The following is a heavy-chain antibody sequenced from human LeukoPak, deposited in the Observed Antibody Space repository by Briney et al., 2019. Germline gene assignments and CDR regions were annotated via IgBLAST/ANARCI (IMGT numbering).Heavy chain of an antibody. CDR3: SRDDEYGDYVPANYAMDV. V-gene: IGHV3-49*03. J-gene: IGHJ6*02. CDR2: IRSKAYGGTT. Sequence: GGSLRLSCTASGFTFGDYAMNWFRQAPGKGLEWVGFIRSKAYGGTTEYAASVRGRFTISRDDSKSIAYLQMNSLKTEDTAVYYCSRDDEYGDYVPANYAMDVWGQGTTVTVSS. D-gene: IGHD4-17*01. CDR1: GFTFGDYA.